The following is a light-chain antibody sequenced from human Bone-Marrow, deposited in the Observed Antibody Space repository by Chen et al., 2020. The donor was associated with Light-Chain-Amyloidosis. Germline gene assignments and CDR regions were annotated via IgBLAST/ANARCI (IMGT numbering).Light chain of an antibody. CDR3: QQYGTSPLT. J-gene: IGKJ4*01. Sequence: DIQMTQSPSSLSLSVGDRVTITCQARQYIGTRLNWYQQKPGKAPKLLTYLASSLNTGVPSKFSRGGSGTDFTFTISSLQPEDVGTYYCQQYGTSPLTFGGGNKVEIK. CDR2: LAS. V-gene: IGKV1-33*01. CDR1: QYIGTR.